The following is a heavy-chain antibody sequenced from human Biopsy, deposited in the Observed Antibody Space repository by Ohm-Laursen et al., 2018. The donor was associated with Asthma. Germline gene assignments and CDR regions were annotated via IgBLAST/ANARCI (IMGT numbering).Heavy chain of an antibody. J-gene: IGHJ4*02. V-gene: IGHV4-59*01. CDR1: GVSIRSYY. Sequence: TLSLTCTVSGVSIRSYYWTWIRQPPGKGLEWIGNIHYSGSTYSNPSLKSRVTISVYTSKKQISLMLSSVIAADTAVYYCAGFCSGGNCPDYWGQGTLVTVSS. D-gene: IGHD2-15*01. CDR2: IHYSGST. CDR3: AGFCSGGNCPDY.